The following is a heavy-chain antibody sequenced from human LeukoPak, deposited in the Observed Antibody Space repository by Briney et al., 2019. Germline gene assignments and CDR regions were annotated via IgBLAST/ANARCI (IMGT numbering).Heavy chain of an antibody. CDR2: ISFDGTKK. Sequence: PGGSLRLSCAVSGVTSNTYYMHWVRQAPGKGLEWVALISFDGTKKYYADSVKGRFTISRDNSKNTLYLHMSSLRREDTAVYYCATILRIFDWSRNYPYWGQGTLVTVSS. J-gene: IGHJ4*02. D-gene: IGHD3-9*01. CDR1: GVTSNTYY. CDR3: ATILRIFDWSRNYPY. V-gene: IGHV3-30*04.